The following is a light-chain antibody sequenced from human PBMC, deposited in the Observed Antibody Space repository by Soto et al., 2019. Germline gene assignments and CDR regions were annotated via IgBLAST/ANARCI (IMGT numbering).Light chain of an antibody. V-gene: IGLV2-14*01. Sequence: QSALTQPASVSGSPGQSITISCTGTSSDVGGFNFVSWYQQHPGKAPKLIIYEVTNRPSGVSDRFSGSKSGNTASLTISGLQAEDEADYYCSSYTSTNTVGVFGGGTKVTVL. J-gene: IGLJ3*02. CDR3: SSYTSTNTVGV. CDR1: SSDVGGFNF. CDR2: EVT.